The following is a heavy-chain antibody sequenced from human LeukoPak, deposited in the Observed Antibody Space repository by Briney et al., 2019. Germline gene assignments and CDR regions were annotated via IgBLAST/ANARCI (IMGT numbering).Heavy chain of an antibody. Sequence: ASVKVSCKASGFSFTNYDINWVRQAPGKGLEWMGWINLNNENTRYAENFQGRVTMTRTTSIATAFMELSSLTSEDTAIYYCARDRVGVGGNGWENWGQGTLVTVSS. V-gene: IGHV1-8*02. D-gene: IGHD6-19*01. J-gene: IGHJ4*02. CDR3: ARDRVGVGGNGWEN. CDR1: GFSFTNYD. CDR2: INLNNENT.